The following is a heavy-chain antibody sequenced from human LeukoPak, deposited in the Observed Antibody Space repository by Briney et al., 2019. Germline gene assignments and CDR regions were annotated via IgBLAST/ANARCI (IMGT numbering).Heavy chain of an antibody. CDR3: ARAPRITMIVVDHDY. V-gene: IGHV3-21*01. CDR1: GFTFSSYS. Sequence: PGGSLRLSCAASGFTFSSYSMNWVRQAPGKGLEWVSSISSSSSYIYYADSVKGRFTISRDNAKNSLHLQMNSLRAEDTAVYYCARAPRITMIVVDHDYWGQGTLVTVSS. J-gene: IGHJ4*02. CDR2: ISSSSSYI. D-gene: IGHD3-22*01.